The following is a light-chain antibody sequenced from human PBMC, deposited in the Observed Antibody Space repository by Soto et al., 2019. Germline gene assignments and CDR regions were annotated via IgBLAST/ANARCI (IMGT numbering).Light chain of an antibody. CDR2: LGS. CDR3: MQALQIPWT. V-gene: IGKV2-28*01. CDR1: QSLLHNDGYNF. Sequence: DIVMTQSPLSLPVTPGEPASISCRSSQSLLHNDGYNFLGWYLQKPGQSPQLLIYLGSNRASGVPDRFSASGSGTDFTLKISRVEAEDVGVYYCMQALQIPWTFGQGTKVEVK. J-gene: IGKJ1*01.